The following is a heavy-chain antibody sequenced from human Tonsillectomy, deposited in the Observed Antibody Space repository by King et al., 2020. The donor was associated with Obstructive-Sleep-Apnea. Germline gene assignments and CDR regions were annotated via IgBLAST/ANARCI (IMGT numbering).Heavy chain of an antibody. Sequence: VQLVESGGGLVQPGGSLRLSCAASGFTFSSYWMTWVRQAPGKGLEWVANIKEDGSEKYYVDSVKGRLTISRDNAKSSLYLQMNSLRAEDTAVYYCARNDWFDPWGQGTLVTVSS. V-gene: IGHV3-7*01. CDR1: GFTFSSYW. CDR2: IKEDGSEK. CDR3: ARNDWFDP. J-gene: IGHJ5*02.